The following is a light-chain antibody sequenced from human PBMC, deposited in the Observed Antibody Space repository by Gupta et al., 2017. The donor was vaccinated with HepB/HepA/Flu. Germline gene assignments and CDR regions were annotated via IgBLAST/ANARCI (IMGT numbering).Light chain of an antibody. Sequence: QSALTQPASVSGSPGQSITISCTGTSNDIGGFDSVSWYQQDPGQAPKLWRYDVTNRPSGVSDRFSGSKSGNTASLTISGLQAEDEAEDYGSSFSNTNTLVRFGGGTQLNV. CDR3: SSFSNTNTLVR. CDR1: SNDIGGFDS. CDR2: DVT. J-gene: IGLJ2*01. V-gene: IGLV2-14*03.